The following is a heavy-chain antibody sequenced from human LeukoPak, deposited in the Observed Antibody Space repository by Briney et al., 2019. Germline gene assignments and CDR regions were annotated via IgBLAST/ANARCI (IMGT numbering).Heavy chain of an antibody. CDR2: IWYDGSNK. CDR3: ARVGEAADPYYFDY. J-gene: IGHJ4*02. D-gene: IGHD6-13*01. Sequence: GGSLRLSCAASGFTFSSYGMHWVRQAPGKGLEWVAVIWYDGSNKYYADSVKGRFTISRDNSKNTLYLQMNSLRAEDTAVYYCARVGEAADPYYFDYWGQGTLVTVSS. CDR1: GFTFSSYG. V-gene: IGHV3-33*01.